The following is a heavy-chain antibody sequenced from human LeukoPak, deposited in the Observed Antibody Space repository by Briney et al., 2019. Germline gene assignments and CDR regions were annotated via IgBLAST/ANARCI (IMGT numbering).Heavy chain of an antibody. CDR1: GFTFSSYA. CDR3: AKDAERFLEWLLDKLHAFDI. V-gene: IGHV3-23*01. J-gene: IGHJ3*02. D-gene: IGHD3-3*01. Sequence: PGGSLRLSCAASGFTFSSYAMSWARQAPGKGLEWVSAISGSGGSTYYADSVKGRFTISRDNSKNTLYLQMNSLRAEDTAVYYCAKDAERFLEWLLDKLHAFDIWGQGTMVTVSS. CDR2: ISGSGGST.